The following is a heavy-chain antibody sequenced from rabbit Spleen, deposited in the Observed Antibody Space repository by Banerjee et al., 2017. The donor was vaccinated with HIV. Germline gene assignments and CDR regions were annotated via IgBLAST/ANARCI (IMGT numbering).Heavy chain of an antibody. J-gene: IGHJ4*01. CDR2: IDPVFGIT. CDR3: ARDGAGGSYFAL. V-gene: IGHV1S7*01. CDR1: GFILSSYY. Sequence: QLVEFGGGLVQPGGSLKLSCKGSGFILSSYYMNWVRQAPGKGLEWMGYIDPVFGITYYANWVNGRFSISRENAQNTVFLQMASLTAADTATYFCARDGAGGSYFALWGPGTLVTVS. D-gene: IGHD8-1*01.